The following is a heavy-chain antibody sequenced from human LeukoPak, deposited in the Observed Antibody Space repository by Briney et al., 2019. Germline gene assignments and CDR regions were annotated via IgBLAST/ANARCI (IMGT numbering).Heavy chain of an antibody. D-gene: IGHD6-13*01. CDR2: IYHSGNT. CDR1: IDSITNYY. Sequence: KPSETLSLTCSVPIDSITNYYWSWIRQPPGKGLEWIGFIYHSGNTNYNPSLTTRVTMSVDTSKTQITLRLSSVTAADTAVYYCAREEGIAAAGALEYWGQGIPVTVSS. CDR3: AREEGIAAAGALEY. J-gene: IGHJ4*02. V-gene: IGHV4-59*01.